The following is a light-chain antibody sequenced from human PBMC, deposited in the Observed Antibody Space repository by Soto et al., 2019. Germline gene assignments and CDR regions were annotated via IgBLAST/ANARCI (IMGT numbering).Light chain of an antibody. J-gene: IGKJ1*01. Sequence: DIQMTQSPSSLSASVGDRVTITCRASQSISSYLNWYQQKPGKAPKLLIYAASSLQSGVPSRFSGSGSGTDFTLTISSLQPEDFANYYCQQSYSTPQVTFGPGPKVHI. CDR3: QQSYSTPQVT. CDR2: AAS. V-gene: IGKV1-39*01. CDR1: QSISSY.